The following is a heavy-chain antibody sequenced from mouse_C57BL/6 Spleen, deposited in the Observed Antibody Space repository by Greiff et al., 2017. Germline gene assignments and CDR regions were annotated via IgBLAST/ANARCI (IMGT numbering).Heavy chain of an antibody. V-gene: IGHV1-18*01. CDR1: GYTFTDYN. J-gene: IGHJ1*03. Sequence: EVQLQQSGPELVKPGASVKIPCKASGYTFTDYNMDWVKQSHGKSLEWIGDINPNNGGTIYNQKFKGKATLTVDKSSSTAYMEIRSLTSEDTAVYYCARKFDGYYPYWYFDVWGTGTTVTVSS. D-gene: IGHD2-3*01. CDR3: ARKFDGYYPYWYFDV. CDR2: INPNNGGT.